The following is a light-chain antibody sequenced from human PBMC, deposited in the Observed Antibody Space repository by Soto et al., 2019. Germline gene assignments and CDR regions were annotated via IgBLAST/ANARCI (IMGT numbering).Light chain of an antibody. CDR1: QSLLHSNGYNY. Sequence: DVVVTQSPLSLPVTPGEPASISCRSSQSLLHSNGYNYLDWYLQKPGQSPHLLIYLGSNRASGVPDRFSGSGSGTDFTLKISRVEAEDVGIYYCMQRLQTPFTFGPRTKVDIK. CDR2: LGS. V-gene: IGKV2-28*01. CDR3: MQRLQTPFT. J-gene: IGKJ3*01.